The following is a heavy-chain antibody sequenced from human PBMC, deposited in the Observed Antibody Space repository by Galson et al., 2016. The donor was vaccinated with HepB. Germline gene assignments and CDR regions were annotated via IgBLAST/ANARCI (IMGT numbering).Heavy chain of an antibody. CDR3: ATKPRYCSGENCYYFGMDV. J-gene: IGHJ6*02. CDR1: GVTFRSYI. V-gene: IGHV1-69*13. Sequence: SVKVSCKASGVTFRSYIITWVRQAPGQGLEWMGGIIPIFHNVKSAQKFQGRVIITADASTSTAYMELSSLRPEDTAVYYCATKPRYCSGENCYYFGMDVWGHGILVTVSS. CDR2: IIPIFHNV. D-gene: IGHD2-15*01.